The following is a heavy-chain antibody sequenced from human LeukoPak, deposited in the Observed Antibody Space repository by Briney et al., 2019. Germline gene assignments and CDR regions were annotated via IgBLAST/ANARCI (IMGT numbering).Heavy chain of an antibody. D-gene: IGHD1-1*01. V-gene: IGHV3-30*18. J-gene: IGHJ4*02. CDR2: ISYDGSNK. CDR3: AKDSERDYFDY. Sequence: GSLRLSCAASEFTFSSYGMHWVRQAPGKGLEWVAVISYDGSNKYYADSVKGRFTISRDNSKNTLYLQMNSLRAEDTAVYYCAKDSERDYFDYWGQGTLVTVSS. CDR1: EFTFSSYG.